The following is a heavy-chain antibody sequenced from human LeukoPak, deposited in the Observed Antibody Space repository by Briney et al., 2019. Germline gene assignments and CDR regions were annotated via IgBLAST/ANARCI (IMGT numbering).Heavy chain of an antibody. V-gene: IGHV4-38-2*02. Sequence: SETLSLTCTVSGYSISSGYYWGWSRQPPGKGLEGIGSIYHSGSTYYNPSLKSRVTISVDTSKNQFSLKLSSVTAADTAVYYCARGITIFGVVIMGNWFDPWGQGTLVTVSS. J-gene: IGHJ5*02. CDR2: IYHSGST. CDR3: ARGITIFGVVIMGNWFDP. CDR1: GYSISSGYY. D-gene: IGHD3-3*01.